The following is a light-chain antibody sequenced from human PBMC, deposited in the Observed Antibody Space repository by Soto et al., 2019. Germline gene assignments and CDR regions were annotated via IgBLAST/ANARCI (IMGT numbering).Light chain of an antibody. CDR3: KKYNSAHPT. CDR2: GES. Sequence: ETVMTQSPATLSLSPGERATLSCRASQSASSKLVWYQQKPGQAPRFLIYGESTRATGIPARFRGSGSGTELTLTIDSLQSEDFAVYYCKKYNSAHPTFGGGTKVDIX. CDR1: QSASSK. V-gene: IGKV3-15*01. J-gene: IGKJ4*01.